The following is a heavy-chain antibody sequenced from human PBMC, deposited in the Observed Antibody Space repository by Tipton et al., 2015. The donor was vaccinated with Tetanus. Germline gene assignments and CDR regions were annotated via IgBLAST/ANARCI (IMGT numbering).Heavy chain of an antibody. CDR2: IYYSGST. J-gene: IGHJ4*02. CDR3: ASRDREQGKFGC. CDR1: GGSISTGGYY. D-gene: IGHD7-27*01. V-gene: IGHV4-31*03. Sequence: TLSLTCTVSGGSISTGGYYWSWIRQHPGKGLEWIGYIYYSGSTYYNPSLKSRLTISVDTSKNQFSLKLSSVTAADTAVYYCASRDREQGKFGCWGQGSLVIVSS.